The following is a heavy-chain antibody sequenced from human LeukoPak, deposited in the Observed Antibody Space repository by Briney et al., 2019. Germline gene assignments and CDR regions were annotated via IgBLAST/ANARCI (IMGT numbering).Heavy chain of an antibody. CDR1: GFTFSSYA. D-gene: IGHD4-11*01. J-gene: IGHJ4*02. CDR2: INGGGVNT. Sequence: GGSLRLSCAASGFTFSSYAMSWVRQAPGKGLEWVSTINGGGVNTHYADSVGGRFTISRDDSKNTLFLQMNSLRDEDTAVYYCAKDLYSNYGPADYWGQGNLVTVSS. V-gene: IGHV3-23*01. CDR3: AKDLYSNYGPADY.